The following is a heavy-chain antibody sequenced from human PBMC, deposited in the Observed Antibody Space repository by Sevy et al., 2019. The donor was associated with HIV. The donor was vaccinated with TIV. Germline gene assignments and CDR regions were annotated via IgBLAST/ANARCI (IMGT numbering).Heavy chain of an antibody. Sequence: SETLSLTCTVSGGSISSSSYYWGWIRQPPGKGLEWIGSIYYSGSTYYNPSLKSRVTISVDTSKNQFSLKLSSVTAADTAVYYCALPRGDSSGYYFDYWGQGTLVTVSS. V-gene: IGHV4-39*01. D-gene: IGHD3-22*01. CDR3: ALPRGDSSGYYFDY. CDR1: GGSISSSSYY. J-gene: IGHJ4*02. CDR2: IYYSGST.